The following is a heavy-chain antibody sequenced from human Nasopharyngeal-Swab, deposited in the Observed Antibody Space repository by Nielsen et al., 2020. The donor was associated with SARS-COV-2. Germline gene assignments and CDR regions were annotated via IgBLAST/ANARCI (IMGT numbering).Heavy chain of an antibody. CDR2: IRVSGDTT. CDR1: GFTFSNYA. J-gene: IGHJ3*02. Sequence: GESLKIPCAASGFTFSNYAMTWVRQAPGKGLEWVSSIRVSGDTTYYADSVKGRFTISRDNSKNTLYLQMNSLRAEDTAVYYCASLNRNAFDIWGQGTMVTVSS. V-gene: IGHV3-23*01. D-gene: IGHD2/OR15-2a*01. CDR3: ASLNRNAFDI.